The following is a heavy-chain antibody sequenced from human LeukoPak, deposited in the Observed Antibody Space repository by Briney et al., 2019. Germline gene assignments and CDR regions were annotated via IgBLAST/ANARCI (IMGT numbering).Heavy chain of an antibody. CDR2: INPNSGGT. CDR3: ARDLGYSSGWYPTRWFDP. J-gene: IGHJ5*02. D-gene: IGHD6-19*01. V-gene: IGHV1-2*02. Sequence: GASVKVSCKASGYTFTGYYMHWVRQAPGQGLEWMGWINPNSGGTNYAQKFQGRVTMTRDTSISTAYMELSRLRSDDTAVYYCARDLGYSSGWYPTRWFDPWGQGTLVTVSS. CDR1: GYTFTGYY.